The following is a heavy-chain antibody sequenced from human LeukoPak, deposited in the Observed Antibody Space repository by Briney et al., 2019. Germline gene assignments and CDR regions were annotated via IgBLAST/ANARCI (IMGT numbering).Heavy chain of an antibody. J-gene: IGHJ4*02. V-gene: IGHV4-4*07. Sequence: SETLSLTCSVSGGSISSYYWNWIRQPAGTGLEWIGRIYRSGSTNYSPSLKSQISMSIDTSKSQFSLKLSSVTAADTAVYYCARSNDNGDYYFDSWGQGTLVTVSS. D-gene: IGHD4-17*01. CDR2: IYRSGST. CDR3: ARSNDNGDYYFDS. CDR1: GGSISSYY.